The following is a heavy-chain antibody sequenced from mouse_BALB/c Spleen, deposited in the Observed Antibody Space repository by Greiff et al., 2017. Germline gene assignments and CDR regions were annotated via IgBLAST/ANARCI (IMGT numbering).Heavy chain of an antibody. D-gene: IGHD2-14*01. CDR2: ISTYYGDA. CDR3: ARGDYRYDGGSYYAMDY. J-gene: IGHJ4*01. V-gene: IGHV1S137*01. CDR1: GYTFTDYA. Sequence: VKLMESGAELVRPGVSVKISCKGSGYTFTDYAMHWVKQSHAKSLEWIGVISTYYGDASYNQKFKGKATMTVDKSSSTAYMELARLTSEDSAIYYCARGDYRYDGGSYYAMDYWGQGTSVTVSS.